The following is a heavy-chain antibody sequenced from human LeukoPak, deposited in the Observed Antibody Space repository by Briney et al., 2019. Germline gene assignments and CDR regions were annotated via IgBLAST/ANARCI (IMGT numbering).Heavy chain of an antibody. CDR3: ARGLNTSPGVDY. V-gene: IGHV3-21*01. Sequence: PGGSLRLSCAASGFTFSSYSMNWVRQAPGKGLEWVSSISSSSSYIYYADSVKGRFTISRDNAKNSLYLQMNSLRAEDTAVYYCARGLNTSPGVDYWGQGTLVTVSS. J-gene: IGHJ4*02. CDR2: ISSSSSYI. D-gene: IGHD1/OR15-1a*01. CDR1: GFTFSSYS.